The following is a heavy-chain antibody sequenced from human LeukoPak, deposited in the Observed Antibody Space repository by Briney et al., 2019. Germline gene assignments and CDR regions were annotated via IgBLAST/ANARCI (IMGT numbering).Heavy chain of an antibody. Sequence: GGSLRLSSAASGFTFSSYEMNWVRQAPGKGLEWVSYISSSGSTIYYADSVKGRFTISRDNAKNSLYLQMNSLRAEDTAVYYCARGGDYGDYFDYWGQGTLVTVSS. CDR1: GFTFSSYE. D-gene: IGHD4-17*01. J-gene: IGHJ4*02. CDR2: ISSSGSTI. CDR3: ARGGDYGDYFDY. V-gene: IGHV3-48*03.